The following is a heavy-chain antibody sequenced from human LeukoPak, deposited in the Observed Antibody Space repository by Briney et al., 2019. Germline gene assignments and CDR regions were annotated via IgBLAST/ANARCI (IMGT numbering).Heavy chain of an antibody. D-gene: IGHD2-8*01. CDR1: GGSISSSSYH. J-gene: IGHJ4*02. CDR2: LYYSGST. V-gene: IGHV4-39*07. CDR3: ARGTNGVSTMDAPTYGFDY. Sequence: SETLSLTCTVSGGSISSSSYHWGWIRQPPGKGLEWIGNLYYSGSTYYNPSLKSRVTISVDTSKNQFSLKLSSVTAADTAVYYCARGTNGVSTMDAPTYGFDYWGQGTLVTVSS.